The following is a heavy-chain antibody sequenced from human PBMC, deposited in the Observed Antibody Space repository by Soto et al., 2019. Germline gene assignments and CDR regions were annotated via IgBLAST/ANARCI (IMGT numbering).Heavy chain of an antibody. Sequence: ASVKVSCKASGGTFSSYAISWVRQAPGQGLEWMGGIIPIFGTANYAQKFQGRVTITADESTSTAYMELSSLRSEDTAVYYCARDPVTHDSSGYYPTGYWGQGTLVTVSS. CDR1: GGTFSSYA. CDR2: IIPIFGTA. CDR3: ARDPVTHDSSGYYPTGY. J-gene: IGHJ4*02. V-gene: IGHV1-69*13. D-gene: IGHD3-22*01.